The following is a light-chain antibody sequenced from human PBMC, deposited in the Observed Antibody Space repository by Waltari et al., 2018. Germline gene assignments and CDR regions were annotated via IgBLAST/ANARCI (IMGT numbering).Light chain of an antibody. V-gene: IGLV2-8*01. Sequence: QSALTQPPSASGSTGQSVPLSCTGTSSDVGTYNFVSWYQQHPGTAPELMIYEVTKRPQGVPDRFSGAKSCKTASLTVSGLQADDAADYFCCTFAGSNIVVFGGGTKLTGL. CDR3: CTFAGSNIVV. J-gene: IGLJ2*01. CDR1: SSDVGTYNF. CDR2: EVT.